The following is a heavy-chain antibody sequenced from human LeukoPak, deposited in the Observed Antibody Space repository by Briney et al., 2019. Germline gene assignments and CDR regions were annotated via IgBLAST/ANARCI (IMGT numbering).Heavy chain of an antibody. D-gene: IGHD1-26*01. CDR3: ARKPITGSHSGPFDI. CDR2: ISTDSKTI. J-gene: IGHJ3*02. V-gene: IGHV3-48*04. Sequence: PSETLSLTCTVSGGSISSYYWSWIRQPPGKGLEWVSSISTDSKTIHYTDSVRGRFTISRDNAKNSLYLQMNSLRAEDTAVFYCARKPITGSHSGPFDIWGQGTMVTVSS. CDR1: GGSISSYY.